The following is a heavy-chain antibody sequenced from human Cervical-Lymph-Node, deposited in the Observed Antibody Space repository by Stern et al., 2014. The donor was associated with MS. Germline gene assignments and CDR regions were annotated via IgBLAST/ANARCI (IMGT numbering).Heavy chain of an antibody. Sequence: EVQLVESGGGLVQPGRSLRLSCAASGFTFDDYAMHWVRQDPGKGLEWVSGISWSSGSIGYADSVKGRFTISRDNAKNSLYLQMNSLRAEDTALYYCAKDRLDYDFWSGLDYWGQGTLVTVSS. CDR1: GFTFDDYA. D-gene: IGHD3-3*01. CDR2: ISWSSGSI. CDR3: AKDRLDYDFWSGLDY. V-gene: IGHV3-9*01. J-gene: IGHJ4*02.